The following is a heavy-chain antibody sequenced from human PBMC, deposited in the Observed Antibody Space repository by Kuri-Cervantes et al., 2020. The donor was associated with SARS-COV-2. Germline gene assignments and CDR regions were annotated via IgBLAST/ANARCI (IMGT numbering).Heavy chain of an antibody. D-gene: IGHD6-13*01. Sequence: GESLKISCAASGFTFDDYGMSWVRQAPGKGLEWVSGINWNGGTTHYADSVKGRFTISRDNAKSSLYLQMNSLRAEDTALYYCARSAAAGSAGDFDYWGQGTLVTVSS. CDR2: INWNGGTT. CDR1: GFTFDDYG. V-gene: IGHV3-20*04. CDR3: ARSAAAGSAGDFDY. J-gene: IGHJ4*02.